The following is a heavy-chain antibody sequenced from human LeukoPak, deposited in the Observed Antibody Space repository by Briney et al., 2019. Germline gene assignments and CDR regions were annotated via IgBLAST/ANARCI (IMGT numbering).Heavy chain of an antibody. CDR3: ARDGHFDY. V-gene: IGHV1-2*02. Sequence: ASVTVSCMSSGYTFTGYNMQWLRQAPGQGLEWMGWINHNSGGTNYAQKFQGRVTMTRDTSSRTAYMELSRLRSDDTAVYYCARDGHFDYWGQGTLVTVSS. CDR2: INHNSGGT. J-gene: IGHJ4*02. CDR1: GYTFTGYN.